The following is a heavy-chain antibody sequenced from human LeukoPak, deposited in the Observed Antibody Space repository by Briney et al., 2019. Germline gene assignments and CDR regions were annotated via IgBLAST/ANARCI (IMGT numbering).Heavy chain of an antibody. J-gene: IGHJ3*02. CDR2: IYYSGST. CDR3: ARSGYDILTGYYNAVGAFDI. Sequence: SETLSLTCTVSGGSISSYYWSWIRQPPGKGLEWIGYIYYSGSTNYNPSLKSRVTISVDTSKNQFSLKLSSVTAADTAVYYCARSGYDILTGYYNAVGAFDIWGQGTMVTVSS. D-gene: IGHD3-9*01. V-gene: IGHV4-59*08. CDR1: GGSISSYY.